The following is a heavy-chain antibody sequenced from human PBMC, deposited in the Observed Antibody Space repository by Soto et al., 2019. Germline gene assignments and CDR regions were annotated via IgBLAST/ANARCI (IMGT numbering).Heavy chain of an antibody. V-gene: IGHV6-1*01. D-gene: IGHD3-3*01. J-gene: IGHJ3*02. CDR3: ARDVDDFWGGQCDAFDI. CDR2: TYYRSKWYN. CDR1: GDSVSSNSAA. Sequence: SQTLSLTCAISGDSVSSNSAAWNWIRQSPSRGLEWLGRTYYRSKWYNDYAVSVKSRITINPDTSKNQFSLQLNSVTPEDTAVYYCARDVDDFWGGQCDAFDIWGQGTMVTVSS.